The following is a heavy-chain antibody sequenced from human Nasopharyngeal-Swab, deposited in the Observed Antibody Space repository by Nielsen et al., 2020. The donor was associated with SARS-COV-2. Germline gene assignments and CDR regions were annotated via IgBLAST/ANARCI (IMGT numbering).Heavy chain of an antibody. Sequence: WVRQAPGQRLEWMGWINAGNGNTKYSQKFQGRVTITRDTSASTAYMELSSLRSEDTAVYYCARAGEAYYYYMDVWGKGTMVTVSS. CDR2: INAGNGNT. V-gene: IGHV1-3*01. CDR3: ARAGEAYYYYMDV. D-gene: IGHD1-1*01. J-gene: IGHJ6*03.